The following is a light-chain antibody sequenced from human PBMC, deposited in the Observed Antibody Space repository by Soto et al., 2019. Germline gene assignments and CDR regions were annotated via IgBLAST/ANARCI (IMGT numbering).Light chain of an antibody. V-gene: IGKV3-11*01. CDR2: DTS. Sequence: EIVLTQSPATLSLSPGERATLSCRASQSVSSDLAWYQQKPGQAPNLVIYDTSNRATGIPARFSGSGSGTDFTLTISSLAPEDVAVYYCQQRNSWPRTFGQGTKLEIK. J-gene: IGKJ2*01. CDR3: QQRNSWPRT. CDR1: QSVSSD.